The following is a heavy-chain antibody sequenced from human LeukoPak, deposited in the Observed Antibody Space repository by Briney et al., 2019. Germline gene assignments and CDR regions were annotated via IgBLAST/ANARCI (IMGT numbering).Heavy chain of an antibody. CDR3: ARGQKSALTYGSGTYAYYVDY. CDR2: MNPNSGNT. J-gene: IGHJ4*02. D-gene: IGHD3-10*01. CDR1: GYTFTSYD. V-gene: IGHV1-8*01. Sequence: ASVKVSCKASGYTFTSYDINWVRQATGQGLEWMGWMNPNSGNTGYAQKFQGRVTMTRNTSISTAYMELSSLRSEDTAVYYCARGQKSALTYGSGTYAYYVDYWGQGTLVTVSS.